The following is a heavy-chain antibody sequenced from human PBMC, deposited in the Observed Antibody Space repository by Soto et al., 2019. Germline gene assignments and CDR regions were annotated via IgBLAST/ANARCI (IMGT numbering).Heavy chain of an antibody. CDR3: AREGVRGMDV. V-gene: IGHV1-8*01. CDR2: MNHNSDKT. Sequence: ASVKVSCNASGYTFTSYDIDWLRQATGQGLEWLGWMNHNSDKTGYANKLQGRVTMTRKTSISTAYMELSRLRSEETAVYYCAREGVRGMDVWGQGTTVTVSS. J-gene: IGHJ6*02. CDR1: GYTFTSYD. D-gene: IGHD3-16*01.